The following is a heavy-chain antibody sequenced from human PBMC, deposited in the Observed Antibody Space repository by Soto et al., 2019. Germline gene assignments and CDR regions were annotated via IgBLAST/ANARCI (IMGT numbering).Heavy chain of an antibody. CDR2: IYWDDDK. J-gene: IGHJ2*01. D-gene: IGHD1-26*01. CDR3: AHSGGGIVDWYFDL. V-gene: IGHV2-5*02. CDR1: GFSLGTYGVG. Sequence: QITLNESGPPLVKPTETLTLTCTFSGFSLGTYGVGVGWIRQPPGKALEWLALIYWDDDKRYSPSLKSRLTITKDTSKRQVFLTLTNMDPVDTATYYCAHSGGGIVDWYFDLWGRGTPVIVSS.